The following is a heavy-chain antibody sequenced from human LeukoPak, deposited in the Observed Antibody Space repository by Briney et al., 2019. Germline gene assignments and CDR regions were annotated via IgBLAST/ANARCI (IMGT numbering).Heavy chain of an antibody. CDR1: GYTFTSYA. CDR2: IIPIFGTA. J-gene: IGHJ4*02. D-gene: IGHD5-24*01. CDR3: ARDQDRDGYNLDY. V-gene: IGHV1-69*13. Sequence: ASVKVSCKASGYTFTSYAMHWVRQAPGQRLEWMGGIIPIFGTANYAQKFQGRVTITADESTSTAYMELSSLRSEDTAVYYCARDQDRDGYNLDYWGQGTLVTVSS.